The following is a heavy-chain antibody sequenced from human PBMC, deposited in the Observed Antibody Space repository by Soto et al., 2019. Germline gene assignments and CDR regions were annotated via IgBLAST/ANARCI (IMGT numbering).Heavy chain of an antibody. Sequence: SETLSLTCTVSGGSISSGDYYWSWIRQPPGKGLEWIGYIYYSGSTYYNPSLKSRVTISVDTSKNQFSLKLSSVTAADTAVYYFARVNPHYYGSGSYYLFDYWGQGTLVTVSS. D-gene: IGHD3-10*01. CDR2: IYYSGST. V-gene: IGHV4-30-4*01. J-gene: IGHJ4*02. CDR3: ARVNPHYYGSGSYYLFDY. CDR1: GGSISSGDYY.